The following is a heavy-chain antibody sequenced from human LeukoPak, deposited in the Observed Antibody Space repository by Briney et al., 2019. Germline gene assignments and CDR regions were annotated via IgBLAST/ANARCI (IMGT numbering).Heavy chain of an antibody. J-gene: IGHJ4*02. D-gene: IGHD5-18*01. V-gene: IGHV4-34*01. CDR3: ASTSAMVYFDY. CDR2: INHRGST. Sequence: KPSETLSLTCAVYGGSFSGYHWSWIRQPPGKGLEWIGEINHRGSTNYNPSLTSRVTISVDTSKNQFSLKLSSVTAADTAVYYCASTSAMVYFDYWGQGTLVTVSS. CDR1: GGSFSGYH.